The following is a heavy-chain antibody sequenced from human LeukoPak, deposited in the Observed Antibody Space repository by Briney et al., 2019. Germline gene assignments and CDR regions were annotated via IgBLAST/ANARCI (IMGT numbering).Heavy chain of an antibody. CDR3: VGKLGLDI. CDR1: GGSISSSSYY. D-gene: IGHD6-13*01. CDR2: IYYSGST. Sequence: SETLSLTCTVSGGSISSSSYYWGWIRQPPGKGLEWIGSIYYSGSTYYNPSLKSRVTISVDTSKNQFSLKLSSVTAADTAVYYCVGKLGLDIWGQGTMVTVPS. V-gene: IGHV4-39*01. J-gene: IGHJ3*02.